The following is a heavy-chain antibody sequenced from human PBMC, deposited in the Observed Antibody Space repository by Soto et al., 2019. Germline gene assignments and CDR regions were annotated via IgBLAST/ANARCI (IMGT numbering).Heavy chain of an antibody. J-gene: IGHJ6*02. CDR1: GYSFTSYW. Sequence: PGESLKISCNGSGYSFTSYWIGWVRQMPGKGLEWMGIIYPGDSDTRYSPSFQGQVTISADKSISTAYLQWSSLKASDTAMYYCARQGGHCSGGSCYGVEGYYYYGMDVWGQGTKVTVYS. D-gene: IGHD2-15*01. CDR2: IYPGDSDT. V-gene: IGHV5-51*01. CDR3: ARQGGHCSGGSCYGVEGYYYYGMDV.